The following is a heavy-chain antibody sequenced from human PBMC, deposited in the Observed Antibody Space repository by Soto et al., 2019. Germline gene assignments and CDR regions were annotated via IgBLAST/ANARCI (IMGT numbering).Heavy chain of an antibody. V-gene: IGHV3-30-3*01. CDR3: ARDKLHRLRQIKYFDY. D-gene: IGHD5-12*01. J-gene: IGHJ4*02. CDR2: ISYDGSNK. Sequence: GGSLRLSCAASGFTFSSYAMHWVRQAPGKGLEWVAVISYDGSNKYYADSVKGRFTISRDNSKNTLYLQMNSLRAEDTAVYYCARDKLHRLRQIKYFDYWGQGTLVTVSS. CDR1: GFTFSSYA.